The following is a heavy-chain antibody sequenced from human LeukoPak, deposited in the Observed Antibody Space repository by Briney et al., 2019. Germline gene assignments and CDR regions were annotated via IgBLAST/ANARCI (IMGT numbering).Heavy chain of an antibody. Sequence: GGSLRLSCAASGFTFSSYAMSWVRQAPGKGLEWVSAISGSGGSTYYADSVKGRFTISRDNSKNTLYLQMNSLRAEDTAVYYCAKDRVRDYVRHDYWGQETLVTVSS. CDR3: AKDRVRDYVRHDY. D-gene: IGHD4-17*01. J-gene: IGHJ4*02. V-gene: IGHV3-23*01. CDR1: GFTFSSYA. CDR2: ISGSGGST.